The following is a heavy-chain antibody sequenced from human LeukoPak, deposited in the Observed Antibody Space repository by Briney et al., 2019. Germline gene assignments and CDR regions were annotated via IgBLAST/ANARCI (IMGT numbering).Heavy chain of an antibody. CDR1: GFTFSSYD. CDR2: TSASGGAT. Sequence: PGGSLRLSCGASGFTFSSYDMSWVRQAPGKGLEWVSATSASGGATYYAHSVKGRFTISRDNSKNTLYLQMNSLRAEDTAVYYCAKEDARIPDYWGQGTLVTVSS. J-gene: IGHJ4*02. CDR3: AKEDARIPDY. V-gene: IGHV3-23*01.